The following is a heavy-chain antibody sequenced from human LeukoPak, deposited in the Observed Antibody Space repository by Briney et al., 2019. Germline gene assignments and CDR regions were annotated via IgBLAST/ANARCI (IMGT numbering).Heavy chain of an antibody. Sequence: GGSLRLSCAASGFTFSSYEMNWVRQAPGKGLEWVSYISSSGSTIYYADSVKGRFTISKDNAKNSLYLQMNSLRAEDTAVYYCARDYGDYYYYYMDVWGKGTTVTVSS. D-gene: IGHD4-17*01. V-gene: IGHV3-48*03. CDR3: ARDYGDYYYYYMDV. CDR2: ISSSGSTI. CDR1: GFTFSSYE. J-gene: IGHJ6*03.